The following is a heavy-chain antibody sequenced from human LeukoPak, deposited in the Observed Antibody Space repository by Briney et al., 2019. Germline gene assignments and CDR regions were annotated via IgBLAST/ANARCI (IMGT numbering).Heavy chain of an antibody. Sequence: GASLRLSCAASGFTFTSYGMHWVRQAPGKGLEWVAVILYDGSNKFYADSGKGRFTISRDNSTNTLYLQINSLRAEDTAVYYCARDRAGADLDYWGQGTLVTVPS. CDR1: GFTFTSYG. D-gene: IGHD6-13*01. CDR2: ILYDGSNK. CDR3: ARDRAGADLDY. J-gene: IGHJ4*02. V-gene: IGHV3-33*01.